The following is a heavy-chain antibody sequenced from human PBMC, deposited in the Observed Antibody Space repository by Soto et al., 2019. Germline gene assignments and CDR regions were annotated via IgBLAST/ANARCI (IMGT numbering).Heavy chain of an antibody. J-gene: IGHJ6*02. CDR3: ASGLYSYGYDPDYYGMDV. V-gene: IGHV4-30-4*01. Sequence: SETLSLTCAVSGGSISSGDYYWSWIRQPPGKGLEWIGYIYYSGSTYYNPSLKSRVTISVDTSKNQFSLKLSSVTAADTAVYYCASGLYSYGYDPDYYGMDVWGQGTTVTVSS. CDR2: IYYSGST. CDR1: GGSISSGDYY. D-gene: IGHD5-18*01.